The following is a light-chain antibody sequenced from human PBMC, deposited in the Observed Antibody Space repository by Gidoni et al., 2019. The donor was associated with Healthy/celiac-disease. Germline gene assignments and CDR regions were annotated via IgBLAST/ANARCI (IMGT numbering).Light chain of an antibody. CDR3: QQYGSSPLT. V-gene: IGKV3-20*01. Sequence: EIVLTQSPGTLSLSPGESATLSCRASQSVSSSYLAWYQQKPGQAPRLLIYGASSRATCIPDRFSCSGSGTDFTLTISRLEPEDFAVYDCQQYGSSPLTFXQXTKVEIK. CDR2: GAS. J-gene: IGKJ1*01. CDR1: QSVSSSY.